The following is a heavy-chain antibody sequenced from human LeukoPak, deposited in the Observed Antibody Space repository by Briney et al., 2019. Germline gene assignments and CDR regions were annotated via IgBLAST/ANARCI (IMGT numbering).Heavy chain of an antibody. J-gene: IGHJ4*02. Sequence: GGSLRLSCAASGFTFSSYAVSWVRQAPGKGLEWVSAISGSGGSTYYADSVKGRFTISRDNVKNSLYLHLNSLRAEDTAVYYCARTILLGGYTGFDYWGQGALVTVSS. CDR2: ISGSGGST. D-gene: IGHD1-26*01. V-gene: IGHV3-23*01. CDR1: GFTFSSYA. CDR3: ARTILLGGYTGFDY.